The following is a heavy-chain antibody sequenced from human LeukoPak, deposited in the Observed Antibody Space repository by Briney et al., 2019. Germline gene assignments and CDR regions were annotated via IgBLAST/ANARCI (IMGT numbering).Heavy chain of an antibody. V-gene: IGHV3-7*03. CDR2: IKQDGSER. D-gene: IGHD5-12*01. CDR3: VSTATFDY. CDR1: GFTFSNYW. Sequence: GGSLRLSCAVSGFTFSNYWMSRVRQAPGKGLEWVANIKQDGSERYYVDSVKGRFTISRDNAKNLLSLEMNSLRVEDTAIYYCVSTATFDYWGQGTLVTVSS. J-gene: IGHJ4*02.